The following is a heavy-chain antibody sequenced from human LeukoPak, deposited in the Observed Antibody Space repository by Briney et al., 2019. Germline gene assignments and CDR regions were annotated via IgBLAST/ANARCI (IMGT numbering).Heavy chain of an antibody. Sequence: GASVKVSCKASGYTFTGYYMHWVRQAPGQGLEWMGWMNPNSGGTNYAQKFQGWVTMTRDTSISTAYMELSRLRSDDTAVYYCARDRVAGTFFDYYYGMDVWGQGTTVTVSS. CDR3: ARDRVAGTFFDYYYGMDV. D-gene: IGHD6-19*01. J-gene: IGHJ6*02. CDR2: MNPNSGGT. CDR1: GYTFTGYY. V-gene: IGHV1-2*04.